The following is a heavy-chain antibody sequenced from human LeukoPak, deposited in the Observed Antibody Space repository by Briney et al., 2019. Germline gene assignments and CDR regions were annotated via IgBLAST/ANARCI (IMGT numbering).Heavy chain of an antibody. CDR2: ISYDGSNK. J-gene: IGHJ4*02. Sequence: PGGSLRLSCAASRFTFSSYAMHWVRQAPGKGLEWVAVISYDGSNKYYADSVKGRFTISRDNSKNTLYLQMNSLRAEDTAVYYCTTEPGGYDFHPPDPFDYWGQGTLVTVSS. CDR1: RFTFSSYA. CDR3: TTEPGGYDFHPPDPFDY. V-gene: IGHV3-30-3*01. D-gene: IGHD5-12*01.